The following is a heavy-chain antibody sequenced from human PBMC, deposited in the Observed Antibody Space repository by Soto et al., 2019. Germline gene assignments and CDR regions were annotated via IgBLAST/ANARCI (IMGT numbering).Heavy chain of an antibody. D-gene: IGHD1-26*01. CDR1: GDSVASNSSA. V-gene: IGHV6-1*01. J-gene: IGHJ3*02. Sequence: STTLSLTFAIAGDSVASNSSAWNCIRQSPSRGLEWLGRTYYRSKLYNDYAVSVKSRITINPDTSKNQFSLQLNSVTPEDTAVYYCARDLERGSYGDAFDIWGQGTMVTVSS. CDR2: TYYRSKLYN. CDR3: ARDLERGSYGDAFDI.